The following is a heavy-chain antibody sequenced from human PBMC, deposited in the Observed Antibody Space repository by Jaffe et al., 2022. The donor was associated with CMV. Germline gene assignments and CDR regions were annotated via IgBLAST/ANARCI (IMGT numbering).Heavy chain of an antibody. CDR3: AKEGCNGERCAGWDAFHL. CDR1: GFTFSKSW. J-gene: IGHJ3*01. CDR2: INQDGSEI. Sequence: EVQLVETGGGLVQPGGSLRLSCAASGFTFSKSWMNWVRQAPGKGLEWVAKINQDGSEIYYVDSVKGRFTISRDNAKNSLHLQMNSLGAEDTALYYCAKEGCNGERCAGWDAFHLWGQGTMVTVSP. V-gene: IGHV3-7*03. D-gene: IGHD2-15*01.